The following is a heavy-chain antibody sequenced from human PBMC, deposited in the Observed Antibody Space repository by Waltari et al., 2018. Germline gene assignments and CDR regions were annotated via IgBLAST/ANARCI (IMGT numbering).Heavy chain of an antibody. CDR1: GGTFSSYA. J-gene: IGHJ5*02. V-gene: IGHV1-69*08. Sequence: QVQLVQSGAEVKKPGSSVKVSCKASGGTFSSYAISWVRQAPVQGLEWMGRIIPIFGTANYAQKFQGRVTITADKSTSTAYMELSSLRSEDTAVYYCARGTGVQGVNREGWFDPWGQGTLVTVSS. CDR2: IIPIFGTA. D-gene: IGHD3-10*01. CDR3: ARGTGVQGVNREGWFDP.